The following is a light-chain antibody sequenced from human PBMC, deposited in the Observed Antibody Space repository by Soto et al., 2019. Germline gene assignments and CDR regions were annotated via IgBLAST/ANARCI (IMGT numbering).Light chain of an antibody. Sequence: EIVMTQSPATLSVSPGERATLSCRASQSVSRKLAWYQQKPGQAPRLLIYGASSRATGIPARFSGSGSGTEFTIHISSMQSEDFTVSFCHQYMNWHPFTFGHGTKVDIK. J-gene: IGKJ3*01. CDR2: GAS. V-gene: IGKV3-15*01. CDR3: HQYMNWHPFT. CDR1: QSVSRK.